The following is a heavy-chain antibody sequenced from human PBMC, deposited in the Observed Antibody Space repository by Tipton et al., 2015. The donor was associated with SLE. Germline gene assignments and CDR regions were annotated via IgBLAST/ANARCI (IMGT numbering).Heavy chain of an antibody. Sequence: GLVKPSETLSVTCTVSGYYISSGFYWDWIRQPPGKGLEWIGTIYHSGSTFYNPSLKSRVTLSVDTSKNQYSLKLNSVTAADTAVYYCATGHFDYWGQGTLVSVSS. V-gene: IGHV4-38-2*02. CDR3: ATGHFDY. CDR2: IYHSGST. CDR1: GYYISSGFY. J-gene: IGHJ4*02. D-gene: IGHD1-14*01.